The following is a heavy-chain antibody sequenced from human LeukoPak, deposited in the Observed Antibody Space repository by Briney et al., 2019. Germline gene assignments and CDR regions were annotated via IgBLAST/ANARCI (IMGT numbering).Heavy chain of an antibody. Sequence: PSETLSLTCTVSGGYISDSHWSWIRQAPGKGLEWIGEFYASRGINYNPSLRSRVSISFDMSKSQLSLTLTSVTAADTAVYYCARVNYYDSSGYQPFAFDIWGQGTMVTVSS. V-gene: IGHV4-59*01. CDR1: GGYISDSH. D-gene: IGHD3-22*01. J-gene: IGHJ3*02. CDR3: ARVNYYDSSGYQPFAFDI. CDR2: FYASRGI.